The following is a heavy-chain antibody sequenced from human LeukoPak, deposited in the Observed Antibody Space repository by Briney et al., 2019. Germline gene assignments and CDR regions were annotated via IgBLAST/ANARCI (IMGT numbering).Heavy chain of an antibody. CDR3: AREIAVIPPGMGIYYYYFMDV. J-gene: IGHJ6*03. CDR2: INPDGRTK. Sequence: GGSLRLSCESSGLSFSNFWMYWVRQAPGKGLEWVSRINPDGRTKDYGGSVRGRFSISRDNARNTVFLQMNSLRAEDTAVYYCAREIAVIPPGMGIYYYYFMDVWGKGTTVTVSS. CDR1: GLSFSNFW. V-gene: IGHV3-74*01. D-gene: IGHD2-21*01.